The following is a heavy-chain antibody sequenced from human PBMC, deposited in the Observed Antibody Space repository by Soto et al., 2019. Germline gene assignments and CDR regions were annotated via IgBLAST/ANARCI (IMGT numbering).Heavy chain of an antibody. Sequence: ASVKVSCKASGYTFTSYVISWVRQAPGQGLEWRGWISAYNGNKNYAQKFQGRVPMTRNTSISTAYMEMSSMRSEDTAVYYCARLPVVAASQNYYYYGMDVWGQGTTVTVYS. D-gene: IGHD2-15*01. V-gene: IGHV1-18*01. CDR2: ISAYNGNK. CDR3: ARLPVVAASQNYYYYGMDV. J-gene: IGHJ6*02. CDR1: GYTFTSYV.